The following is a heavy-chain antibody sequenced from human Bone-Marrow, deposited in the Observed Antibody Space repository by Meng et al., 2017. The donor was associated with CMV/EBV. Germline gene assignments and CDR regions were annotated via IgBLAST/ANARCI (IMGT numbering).Heavy chain of an antibody. D-gene: IGHD1-14*01. J-gene: IGHJ6*02. CDR2: IYYSGST. CDR3: TREVGNLRTDYYYYYGMDV. V-gene: IGHV4-39*07. Sequence: LRLSCTVSGGSISSSSYYWGWIRQPPGKGLEWIGSIYYSGSTYYNPSLKSRVTISVDTSKNQFSLKLSSVTAADTAVYYCTREVGNLRTDYYYYYGMDVWGQGTTVTVSS. CDR1: GGSISSSSYY.